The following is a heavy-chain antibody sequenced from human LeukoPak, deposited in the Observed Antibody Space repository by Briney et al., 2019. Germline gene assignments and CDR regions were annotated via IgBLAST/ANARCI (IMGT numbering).Heavy chain of an antibody. CDR2: ISGDGDRT. Sequence: GGSLRLSCAASGFTFDSYAMHWVRQAPGKGLEWVSLISGDGDRTYYADSVKGRFTISRDNGKNSLFLQMNSLRTEDAALYYCAKGFGLNMVTSKYYYMDIWGKGTTVTVS. CDR1: GFTFDSYA. V-gene: IGHV3-43*02. J-gene: IGHJ6*03. CDR3: AKGFGLNMVTSKYYYMDI. D-gene: IGHD5-18*01.